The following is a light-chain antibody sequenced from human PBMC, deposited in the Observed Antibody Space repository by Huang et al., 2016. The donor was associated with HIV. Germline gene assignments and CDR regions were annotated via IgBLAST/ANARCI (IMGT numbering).Light chain of an antibody. Sequence: IQLTQSPSSLPASVGDRVTITCRASQGISSFLAWYQQKPGKAPKLLMYAASTLHSGVPLRFSGSGSGTDFTLTISSLQPEDFATYYCQQFNNYPLTFGGGTKVEIK. CDR1: QGISSF. J-gene: IGKJ4*01. CDR3: QQFNNYPLT. CDR2: AAS. V-gene: IGKV1-9*01.